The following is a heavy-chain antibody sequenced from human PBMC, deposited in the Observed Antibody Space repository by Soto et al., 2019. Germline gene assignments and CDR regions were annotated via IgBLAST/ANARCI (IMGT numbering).Heavy chain of an antibody. CDR1: GFTFSSYG. Sequence: GGSLRLSCAASGFTFSSYGMHWVRQAPGKGLEWVAVIWYDGSNKYYADSVKGRFTISRDNAKNSLYLQMNSLRAEDTALYYCARESYSYYDILTGYPLGTFDIWGQGTMVTVSS. D-gene: IGHD3-9*01. CDR3: ARESYSYYDILTGYPLGTFDI. CDR2: IWYDGSNK. J-gene: IGHJ3*02. V-gene: IGHV3-33*08.